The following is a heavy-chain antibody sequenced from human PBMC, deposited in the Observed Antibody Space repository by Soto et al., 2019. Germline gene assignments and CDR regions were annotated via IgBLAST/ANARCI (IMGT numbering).Heavy chain of an antibody. Sequence: EVQLAESGGGMVQPGGSLRLSCVASGFTFSSYDMHWVRQAPGKGLEYVSSISSNGGTTYYGNSVKSRFTTSRDNSKNTLYLQMGSLRAEDMAVYYCVRRVSGNYDYWGQGTLVTVSS. V-gene: IGHV3-64*01. CDR3: VRRVSGNYDY. J-gene: IGHJ4*02. D-gene: IGHD1-7*01. CDR2: ISSNGGTT. CDR1: GFTFSSYD.